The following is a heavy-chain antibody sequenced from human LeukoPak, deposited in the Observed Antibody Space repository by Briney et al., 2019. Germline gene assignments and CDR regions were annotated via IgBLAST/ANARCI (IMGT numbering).Heavy chain of an antibody. Sequence: PSETLSLTCAVFGGSFSDYYWTWIRQPPGKGLEWSGEINHSGSTNYNPSLKSRVTISIDTSKNQFSLRLSSVTAADTAVYYCARKRWLVLADAFDIWGQGTMVTVSS. CDR2: INHSGST. V-gene: IGHV4-34*01. CDR3: ARKRWLVLADAFDI. CDR1: GGSFSDYY. J-gene: IGHJ3*02. D-gene: IGHD6-19*01.